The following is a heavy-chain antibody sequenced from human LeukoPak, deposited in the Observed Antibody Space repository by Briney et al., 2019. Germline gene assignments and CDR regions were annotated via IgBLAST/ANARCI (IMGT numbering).Heavy chain of an antibody. J-gene: IGHJ4*02. Sequence: GASVKVSCKASGYTFSSYVLSWVRQATGQGLEWMGWMNPSSGNTGYAQKLQGRVTMTRNISISTAYMELSSLRSEDTAVYYCAREETLTGDALDYWGQGTLVTVSS. CDR2: MNPSSGNT. CDR1: GYTFSSYV. V-gene: IGHV1-8*02. CDR3: AREETLTGDALDY. D-gene: IGHD7-27*01.